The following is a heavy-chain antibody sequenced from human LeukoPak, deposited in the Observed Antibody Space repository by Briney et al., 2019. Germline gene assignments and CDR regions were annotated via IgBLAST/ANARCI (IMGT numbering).Heavy chain of an antibody. CDR3: AKDSYGSGSYYNVFYYFDY. J-gene: IGHJ4*02. V-gene: IGHV3-7*01. CDR1: GFTFSSYW. D-gene: IGHD3-10*01. Sequence: TGGSLRLSCAASGFTFSSYWMSWVCQAPGKGLEWVANIKQDGSEKYYVDSVKGRFTISRDNAKNSLYLQMNSLRAEDTAVYYCAKDSYGSGSYYNVFYYFDYWGQGTLVTVSS. CDR2: IKQDGSEK.